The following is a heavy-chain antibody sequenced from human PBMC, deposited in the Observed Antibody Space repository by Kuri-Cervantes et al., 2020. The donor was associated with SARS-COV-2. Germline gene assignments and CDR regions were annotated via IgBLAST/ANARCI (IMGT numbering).Heavy chain of an antibody. CDR1: GGTFSSYA. CDR2: IIPLFGTT. J-gene: IGHJ4*02. CDR3: ARQYCSITTCYDGTFDS. Sequence: SVPVSCKASGGTFSSYAISWVRQVPAKGLEWMGRIIPLFGTTIYAEKFRGRVTLTADRSTNTAYMELSSLRSEDTAVYYCARQYCSITTCYDGTFDSWGQGTLVTVSS. V-gene: IGHV1-69*06. D-gene: IGHD2-2*01.